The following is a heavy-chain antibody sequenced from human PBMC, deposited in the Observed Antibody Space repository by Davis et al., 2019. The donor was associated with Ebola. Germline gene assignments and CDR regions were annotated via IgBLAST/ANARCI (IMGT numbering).Heavy chain of an antibody. Sequence: MPSETLSLTCTVSGGSIGRSSYYWGWIRQPPGKGLEWIGSVYYSGSTYYNPSLKSRVTISVDTSKNQFSLKLTSVTAADTAVYYCARIQGGDDAFDIWGQGTMVSVSS. CDR3: ARIQGGDDAFDI. D-gene: IGHD3-16*01. CDR1: GGSIGRSSYY. V-gene: IGHV4-39*07. CDR2: VYYSGST. J-gene: IGHJ3*02.